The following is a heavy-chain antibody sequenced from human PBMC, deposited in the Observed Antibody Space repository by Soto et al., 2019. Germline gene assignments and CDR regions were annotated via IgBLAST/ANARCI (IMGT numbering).Heavy chain of an antibody. D-gene: IGHD3-10*01. CDR3: ARRGVTNSYYYYGMDV. J-gene: IGHJ6*02. V-gene: IGHV5-51*01. CDR1: GYSFTSYW. CDR2: IYPGDSDT. Sequence: GESLKIFCKGSGYSFTSYWIGWVRQMPGKGLEWMGIIYPGDSDTRYSPSFQGQVTISADKSISTAYLQWSSLKASDTAMYYCARRGVTNSYYYYGMDVWGQGTTVTVSS.